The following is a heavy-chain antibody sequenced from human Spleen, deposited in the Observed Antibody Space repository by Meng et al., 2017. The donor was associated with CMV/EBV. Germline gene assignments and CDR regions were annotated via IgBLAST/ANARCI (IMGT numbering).Heavy chain of an antibody. Sequence: QVQLQQWGAGLLKPSETLSLTCAVYGGSFSGYYWSWIRQPPGKGLEWIGEINHSGSTNYNPSLKSRVTISVDTSKNQFSLKLSSVTAADTAVYYCARGGGYDNYIDYWGQGTLVTVSS. CDR3: ARGGGYDNYIDY. J-gene: IGHJ4*02. CDR2: INHSGST. CDR1: GGSFSGYY. D-gene: IGHD5-12*01. V-gene: IGHV4-34*01.